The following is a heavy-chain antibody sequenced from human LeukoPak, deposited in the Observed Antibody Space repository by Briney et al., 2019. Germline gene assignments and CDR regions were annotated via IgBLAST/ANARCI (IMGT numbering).Heavy chain of an antibody. J-gene: IGHJ4*02. D-gene: IGHD5-24*01. CDR2: IHYSGRT. CDR3: ARDKVGYNELEY. Sequence: SETLSLTCTVSGGSISSGDYYWSWIRQPPGKGLEWIGYIHYSGRTYYSPSLKSRLTISVDTSKNQFSLMLTSVNAADTAVYFCARDKVGYNELEYWGQGTLVTVSS. CDR1: GGSISSGDYY. V-gene: IGHV4-30-4*08.